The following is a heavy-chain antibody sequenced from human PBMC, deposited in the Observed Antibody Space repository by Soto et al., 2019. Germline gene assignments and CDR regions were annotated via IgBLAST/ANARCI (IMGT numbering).Heavy chain of an antibody. V-gene: IGHV4-34*01. J-gene: IGHJ4*02. Sequence: PSETLSLTCAVYGGSFSGYYWSWIRQPPGKGLEWIGEINHSGSTNYNPSLKSRVTISVDTSKNQFSLKLSSVTAADTAVYYCARGRLVLLSYFDYWGQGTLVTVS. D-gene: IGHD6-19*01. CDR2: INHSGST. CDR3: ARGRLVLLSYFDY. CDR1: GGSFSGYY.